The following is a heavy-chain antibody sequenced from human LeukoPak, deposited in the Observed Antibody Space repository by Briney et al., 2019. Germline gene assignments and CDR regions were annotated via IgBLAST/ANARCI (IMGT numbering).Heavy chain of an antibody. CDR1: GGTFSSYA. D-gene: IGHD4-17*01. V-gene: IGHV1-18*01. CDR3: VRDVGYGDCGPDS. Sequence: ASVMVSCKASGGTFSSYAISWVRQAPGQGLEWMGWIRGSNGDTNYAQNLQGRVTVTTDTSTSTAYMELRSLRSDDTAVYYCVRDVGYGDCGPDSWGQGTLVTVSS. J-gene: IGHJ5*01. CDR2: IRGSNGDT.